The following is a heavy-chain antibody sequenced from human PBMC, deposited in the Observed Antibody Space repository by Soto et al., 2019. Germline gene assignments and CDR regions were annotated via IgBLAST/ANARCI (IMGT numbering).Heavy chain of an antibody. V-gene: IGHV3-48*03. D-gene: IGHD6-13*01. J-gene: IGHJ4*02. Sequence: PGGSLRLSCAASGFTFSSYEMNWVRQAPGKGLEWVSYISSSGSTIYYADSVKGRFTISRDNAKNSLYLQMNSLRAEDTAVYYCARSSSSWYIGGYWGQGTLVTVSS. CDR1: GFTFSSYE. CDR3: ARSSSSWYIGGY. CDR2: ISSSGSTI.